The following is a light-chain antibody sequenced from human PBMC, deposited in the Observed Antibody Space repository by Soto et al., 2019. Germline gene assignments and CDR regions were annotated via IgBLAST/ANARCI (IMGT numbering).Light chain of an antibody. CDR1: SSDVGSYNL. CDR2: EVS. CDR3: CSYAGSSTHVV. J-gene: IGLJ2*01. Sequence: QSALTQPASVSGSPGQSITISCIGTSSDVGSYNLVSWYQQDPGKAPKLLIYEVSERPSGVSNRFSGSKSGNTASLKISGLQAEDEAEYYCCSYAGSSTHVVFGGGTQLTVL. V-gene: IGLV2-23*02.